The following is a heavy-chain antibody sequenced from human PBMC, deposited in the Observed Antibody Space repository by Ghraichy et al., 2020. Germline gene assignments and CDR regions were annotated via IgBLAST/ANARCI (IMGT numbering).Heavy chain of an antibody. CDR2: ISSSGSAR. D-gene: IGHD3-10*01. CDR3: ARGLQGSGSYSDY. V-gene: IGHV3-48*03. CDR1: GFTFRSYE. Sequence: LSLTCAASGFTFRSYEMNWVRQAPGKGLEWVSYISSSGSARYYADSVKGRFTISRDNAKNSMYLQMSSLRAEDTAVYYCARGLQGSGSYSDYWGQGTLVTVSS. J-gene: IGHJ4*02.